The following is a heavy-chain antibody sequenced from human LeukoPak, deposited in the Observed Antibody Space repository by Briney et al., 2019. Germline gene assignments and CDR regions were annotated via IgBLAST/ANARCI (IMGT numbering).Heavy chain of an antibody. Sequence: PSETLPLTCAVSGYSISSGYYWGWIRQPPGKGLEWIGSIYHSGSTYYNPSLKSRVTISVDTSKNQFSLKLSSVTAADTAVYYCARRGGISTAASALNWFDPWGQGTLVTVSS. CDR3: ARRGGISTAASALNWFDP. D-gene: IGHD2-2*01. CDR1: GYSISSGYY. CDR2: IYHSGST. J-gene: IGHJ5*02. V-gene: IGHV4-38-2*01.